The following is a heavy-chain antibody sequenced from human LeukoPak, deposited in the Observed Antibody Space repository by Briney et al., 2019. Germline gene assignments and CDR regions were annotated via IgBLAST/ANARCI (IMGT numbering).Heavy chain of an antibody. CDR1: GFTFSSYA. Sequence: GGSLRLSCAASGFTFSSYAMSWVCQAPGKGLEWVSVIYSGGSTYYADSVKGRFTISRDNSKNTLYLQMNSLRAEDTAVYYCARGQEGFDYWGQGTLVTVSS. CDR2: IYSGGST. V-gene: IGHV3-66*01. J-gene: IGHJ4*02. CDR3: ARGQEGFDY.